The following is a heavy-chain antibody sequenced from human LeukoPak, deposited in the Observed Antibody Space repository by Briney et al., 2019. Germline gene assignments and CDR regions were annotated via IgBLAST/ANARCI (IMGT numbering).Heavy chain of an antibody. CDR2: ISYDGSNK. V-gene: IGHV3-30*18. CDR3: AKGPNIVGAMYYFDY. J-gene: IGHJ4*02. CDR1: GFTFNSYV. D-gene: IGHD1-26*01. Sequence: GGSLRLSCAASGFTFNSYVMHWVRQAPGKGLEWVAVISYDGSNKYYADFVKGRFTISRDNSKNTLYLQMNSLRAEDTAVYYCAKGPNIVGAMYYFDYWGQGTLVTVSS.